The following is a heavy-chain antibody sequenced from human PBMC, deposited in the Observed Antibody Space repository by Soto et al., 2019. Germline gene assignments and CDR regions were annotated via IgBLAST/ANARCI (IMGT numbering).Heavy chain of an antibody. CDR2: IIPIFGTA. D-gene: IGHD2-2*01. V-gene: IGHV1-69*12. CDR1: GGTFSSYA. J-gene: IGHJ6*02. CDR3: ARGRVAAAHSGMGV. Sequence: QVQLVQSGAEVKKPGSSVKVSCKASGGTFSSYAISWVRQAPGQGLEWMGGIIPIFGTANDAQKFQGRVTSTADESTGTAYMELSRRSSEDTAVYYCARGRVAAAHSGMGVRGQGTTVAVSS.